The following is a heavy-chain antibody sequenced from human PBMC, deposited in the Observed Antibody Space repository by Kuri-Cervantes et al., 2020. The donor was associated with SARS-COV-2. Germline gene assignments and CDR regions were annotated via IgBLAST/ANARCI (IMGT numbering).Heavy chain of an antibody. CDR3: TTGLLGYYFDY. Sequence: GESLKIPCAASGFTFSSYAMSWVRQAPGKGLEWVSAISGSGGSTYYADSVKGRFTISRDNSKNTLYLQMNSLKTEDTAVYYCTTGLLGYYFDYWGQGTLVTVSS. CDR2: ISGSGGST. CDR1: GFTFSSYA. J-gene: IGHJ4*02. V-gene: IGHV3-23*01. D-gene: IGHD3-16*01.